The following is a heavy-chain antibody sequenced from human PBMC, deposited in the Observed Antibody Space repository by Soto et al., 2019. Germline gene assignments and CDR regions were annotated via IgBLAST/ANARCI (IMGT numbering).Heavy chain of an antibody. Sequence: QVQLQESGPGLVKSSQTLSLTCPFSGGSISSDGNYWSWIRQHPGKGLEWFGYIYYSGSTNYNPSLKSRVTISVDTSKNQFSLKLNSVTAADTAVYYCARARMVRGIIYYYGMDVWGQGTTVTVSS. CDR1: GGSISSDGNY. CDR2: IYYSGST. D-gene: IGHD3-10*01. J-gene: IGHJ6*02. CDR3: ARARMVRGIIYYYGMDV. V-gene: IGHV4-31*03.